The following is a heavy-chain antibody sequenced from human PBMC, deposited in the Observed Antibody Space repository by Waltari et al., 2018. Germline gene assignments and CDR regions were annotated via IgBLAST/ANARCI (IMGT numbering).Heavy chain of an antibody. J-gene: IGHJ4*02. CDR1: GFTFSRHN. CDR2: ISSSSGTI. Sequence: EVQLVESGGGWVQPGGSLRLSCAASGFTFSRHNMNWVRQAPGKGLEWISYISSSSGTIFYAGSVKGRFTISRDNAKNSLYLQMRSLRAEDTAVYYCAQYGDYAFDYWGQGTLVTVSS. V-gene: IGHV3-48*04. CDR3: AQYGDYAFDY. D-gene: IGHD4-17*01.